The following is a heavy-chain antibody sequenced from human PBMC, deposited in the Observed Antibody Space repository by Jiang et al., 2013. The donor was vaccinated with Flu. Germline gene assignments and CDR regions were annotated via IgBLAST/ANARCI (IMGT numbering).Heavy chain of an antibody. D-gene: IGHD5-24*01. V-gene: IGHV4-59*01. CDR3: ARGRDGYNFDFQH. CDR1: GGSISSYY. Sequence: GSGLVKPSETLSLTCTVSGGSISSYYWSWIRQPPGKGLEWIGYIYYSGNTNYNPSLKSRVTISVDTSKNQFSLKLSSVTAADTAVYYCARGRDGYNFDFQHWGQGTLVTVSS. J-gene: IGHJ1*01. CDR2: IYYSGNT.